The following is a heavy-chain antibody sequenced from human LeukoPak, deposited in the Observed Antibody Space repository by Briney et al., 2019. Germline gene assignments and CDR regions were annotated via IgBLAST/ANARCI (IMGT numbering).Heavy chain of an antibody. CDR2: ISSSSSYI. CDR1: GFTFSSYS. J-gene: IGHJ3*02. D-gene: IGHD1-1*01. Sequence: GGSLRLSCAASGFTFSSYSMNWVRQAPGKGLEWVSSISSSSSYIYYADSVKGRFTISRDNAKNSLYLQMNSLRAEDTAVYYYARGTASPNAFDIWGQGTMVTVSS. CDR3: ARGTASPNAFDI. V-gene: IGHV3-21*01.